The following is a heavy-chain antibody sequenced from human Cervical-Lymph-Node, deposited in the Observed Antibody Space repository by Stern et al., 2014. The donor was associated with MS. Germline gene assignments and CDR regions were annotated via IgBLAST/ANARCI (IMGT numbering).Heavy chain of an antibody. D-gene: IGHD2-15*01. Sequence: QVQLGQSGAEVKKPGASVKVSCKASGYTFTSYYMHWVRQAPGQGLEWMGIINPSGGSTSYAQKFQGRVTMTRDTSTSTVYMELSSLRSEDTAVYYCARGGRRGYCSGGSCYGSADYWGQGTLVTVSS. CDR1: GYTFTSYY. J-gene: IGHJ4*02. V-gene: IGHV1-46*01. CDR2: INPSGGST. CDR3: ARGGRRGYCSGGSCYGSADY.